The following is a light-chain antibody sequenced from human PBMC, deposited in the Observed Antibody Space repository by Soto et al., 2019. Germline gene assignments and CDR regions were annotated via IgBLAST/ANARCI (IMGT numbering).Light chain of an antibody. CDR3: QQRGDT. Sequence: EIVLTQSPGTLSLSPWERATLSCRASRSVSSSYLAWYQQKPGQAPRLLIYDASNRATGTPTRFSGSGAGTDFTLTISSLEAEDFAVYYCQQRGDTFGPGTRLEIK. CDR2: DAS. J-gene: IGKJ5*01. V-gene: IGKV3D-20*02. CDR1: RSVSSSY.